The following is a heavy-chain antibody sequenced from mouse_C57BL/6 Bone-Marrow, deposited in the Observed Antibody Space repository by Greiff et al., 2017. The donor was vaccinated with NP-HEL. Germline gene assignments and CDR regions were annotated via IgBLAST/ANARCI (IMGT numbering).Heavy chain of an antibody. Sequence: QVQLKESGSELRSPGSSVKLSCKDFDSEVFPIAYMSWVRQKPGHGFEWIGGILPSIGRTIYGEKFEDKATLDADTLSNTAYLELNSLTSEDSAIYYCARHTTVVAHYWYFDVWGTGTTVTVSS. CDR3: ARHTTVVAHYWYFDV. CDR1: DSEVFPIAY. D-gene: IGHD1-1*01. J-gene: IGHJ1*03. V-gene: IGHV15-2*01. CDR2: ILPSIGRT.